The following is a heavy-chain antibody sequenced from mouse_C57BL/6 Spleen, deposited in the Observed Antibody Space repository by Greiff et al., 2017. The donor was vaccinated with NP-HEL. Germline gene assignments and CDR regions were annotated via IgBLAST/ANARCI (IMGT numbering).Heavy chain of an antibody. J-gene: IGHJ3*01. Sequence: VQLQQSGPELVKPGASVKISCKASGYSFTDYNMNWVKQSNGKSLEWIGGINPNYGTTSYNHKFKGKATLTVDQSSSTAYMQLNSLTSEDSAGYYCARPYYYGSSSVPFAYWGQGTLVTVSA. V-gene: IGHV1-39*01. D-gene: IGHD1-1*01. CDR3: ARPYYYGSSSVPFAY. CDR1: GYSFTDYN. CDR2: INPNYGTT.